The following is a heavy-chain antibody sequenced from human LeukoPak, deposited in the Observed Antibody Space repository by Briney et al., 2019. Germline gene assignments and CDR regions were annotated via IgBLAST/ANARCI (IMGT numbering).Heavy chain of an antibody. D-gene: IGHD3-10*01. J-gene: IGHJ4*02. CDR3: AKDGGYGSGSYYPDY. CDR2: ISYDGSNK. CDR1: GFTFSSYG. Sequence: GRSLRLSCAASGFTFSSYGMHWVRQAPGKGLEWVAVISYDGSNKYYADSVKGRFTISRDNSKNTLYLQMNSLRAEDTAVYYCAKDGGYGSGSYYPDYWGQGTLVTVSS. V-gene: IGHV3-30*18.